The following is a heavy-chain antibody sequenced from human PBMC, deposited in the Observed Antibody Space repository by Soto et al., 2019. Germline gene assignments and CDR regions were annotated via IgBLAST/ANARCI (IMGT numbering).Heavy chain of an antibody. Sequence: GGSLRLSCAASGFTFSNAWMSWVRQAPGKGLEWVGRIKSKTDGGTTDYAAPVKGRFTISRDDSKNTLYLQMNSLKTEDTAVYYCTTVAGVVPAAFPIYYYYGMDVWGQGTTVTVSS. CDR3: TTVAGVVPAAFPIYYYYGMDV. V-gene: IGHV3-15*01. CDR1: GFTFSNAW. CDR2: IKSKTDGGTT. D-gene: IGHD2-2*01. J-gene: IGHJ6*02.